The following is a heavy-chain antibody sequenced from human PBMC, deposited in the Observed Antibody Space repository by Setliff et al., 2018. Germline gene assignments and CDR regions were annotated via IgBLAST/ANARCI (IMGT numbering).Heavy chain of an antibody. V-gene: IGHV4-4*07. CDR1: GGSISSYY. D-gene: IGHD6-19*01. J-gene: IGHJ6*03. CDR3: AREQWLDPPGYYYMDV. CDR2: IYIGGSA. Sequence: SETLSLTCTVSGGSISSYYWSWIRQPAGKGLEWIGHIYIGGSANYNPSLKSRVTMSIDTSKNQFSVKLNSVTAADMAVYYCAREQWLDPPGYYYMDVWAKGTTVTVSS.